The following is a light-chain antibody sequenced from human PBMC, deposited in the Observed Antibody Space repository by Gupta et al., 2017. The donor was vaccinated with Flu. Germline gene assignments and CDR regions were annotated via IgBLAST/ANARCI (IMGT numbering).Light chain of an antibody. J-gene: IGLJ2*01. V-gene: IGLV3-21*02. CDR1: NIGIKS. Sequence: SYVLTQPPSVSVAPGQTARVTCGGDNIGIKSVNWYQQKPGQAPVLVVYDDSDRPSGIPERFSGSNAGNTATLIINRVEAGDEADYYCQVWDDSRAHVVFGGGTRLTVL. CDR2: DDS. CDR3: QVWDDSRAHVV.